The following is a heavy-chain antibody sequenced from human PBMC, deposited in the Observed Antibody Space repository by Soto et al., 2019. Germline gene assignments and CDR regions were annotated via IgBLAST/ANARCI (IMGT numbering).Heavy chain of an antibody. J-gene: IGHJ5*02. D-gene: IGHD1-1*01. CDR1: GLSFSNSA. V-gene: IGHV3-23*01. CDR3: AKSLNLHWQNWFDP. CDR2: ISDSGGRT. Sequence: EVQLLESGGGLVQPGGSLRLSCAASGLSFSNSAMNWVRQAPGKGLEWVSIISDSGGRTHYADSVKGRFTISRDNSKNTLYLQMNSLRAEDTAVYYCAKSLNLHWQNWFDPWGQGTLVTVSS.